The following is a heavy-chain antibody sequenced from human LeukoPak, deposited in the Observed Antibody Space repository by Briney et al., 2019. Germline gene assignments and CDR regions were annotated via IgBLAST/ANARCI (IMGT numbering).Heavy chain of an antibody. V-gene: IGHV4-31*03. CDR1: GGSISSGGYY. D-gene: IGHD3/OR15-3a*01. Sequence: SQTLSLTCTVSGGSISSGGYYWSWIRQHPGKGLEWIGYVYYSGSTYYNPSLKSRVTISVDTSKNQFSLKLSSVTAADTAVYYCARDKGLAFDYWGQGTLVTVSS. CDR3: ARDKGLAFDY. CDR2: VYYSGST. J-gene: IGHJ4*02.